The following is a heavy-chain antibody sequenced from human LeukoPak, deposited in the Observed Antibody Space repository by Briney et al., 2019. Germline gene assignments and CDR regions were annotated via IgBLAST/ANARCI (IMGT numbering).Heavy chain of an antibody. CDR1: GGSMSSYY. CDR2: IYYSGST. CDR3: ARVFGAVAGKRYMDV. V-gene: IGHV4-59*01. D-gene: IGHD6-19*01. Sequence: PSETLSLTCTVSGGSMSSYYWSWIRQSPGKGLEWIGYIYYSGSTNYNPSLKSRVTISVDTSKNQFSLKLSSVTAADTAVYYCARVFGAVAGKRYMDVWGKGTTVTISS. J-gene: IGHJ6*03.